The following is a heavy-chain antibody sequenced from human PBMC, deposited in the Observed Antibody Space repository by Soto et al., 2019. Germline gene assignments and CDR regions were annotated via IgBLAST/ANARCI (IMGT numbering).Heavy chain of an antibody. D-gene: IGHD6-19*01. CDR2: ISAYNGNT. CDR3: ARGFQGYSSGWYFDY. V-gene: IGHV1-18*04. J-gene: IGHJ4*02. Sequence: ASVKVSCKASGYTFTSYGISWVRQAPGQGLEWMVWISAYNGNTNYAQKLQGRVTMTTDTPTSTAYMELRSLRSDDTAVYYCARGFQGYSSGWYFDYWGQGTLVTVSS. CDR1: GYTFTSYG.